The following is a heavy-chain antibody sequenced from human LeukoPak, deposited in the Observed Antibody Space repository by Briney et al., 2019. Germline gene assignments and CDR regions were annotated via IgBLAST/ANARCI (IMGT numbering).Heavy chain of an antibody. Sequence: PGGSLRLSCAASGFTVSSNYMSWVRQAPGQGLEWVSVIYSGGSTYYADSVKGRFTISRDNSKNTLYLQMNSLRAEDTAVYYCARDSPSRDWPLDYWGQGTLVTVSS. CDR1: GFTVSSNY. V-gene: IGHV3-66*02. J-gene: IGHJ4*02. CDR2: IYSGGST. D-gene: IGHD2-21*02. CDR3: ARDSPSRDWPLDY.